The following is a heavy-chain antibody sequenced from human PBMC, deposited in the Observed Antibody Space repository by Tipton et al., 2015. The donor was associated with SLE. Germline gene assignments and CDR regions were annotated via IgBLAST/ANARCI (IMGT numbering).Heavy chain of an antibody. V-gene: IGHV4-34*01. CDR2: IYYSGST. J-gene: IGHJ2*01. CDR1: GGSFSGYY. Sequence: TLSLTCAVYGGSFSGYYWSWIRQPPGKGLEWIGSIYYSGSTYYNPSLKSRVTISVDTSKNQFSLKLSSVTAADTAVYYCARARTYWYFDLWGRGTLVTVSS. CDR3: ARARTYWYFDL.